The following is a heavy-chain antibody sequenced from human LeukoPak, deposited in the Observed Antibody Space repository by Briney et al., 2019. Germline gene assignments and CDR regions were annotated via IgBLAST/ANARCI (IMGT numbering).Heavy chain of an antibody. CDR2: IKQDGSDK. J-gene: IGHJ4*02. CDR1: GFTFSSYA. Sequence: GGSLRLSCAASGFTFSSYAMSWVRQAPGKGLEWVASIKQDGSDKYYVDSVKGRFTISRDNAKNSLYLQMNSLRDEDTAAYYCARDGRWMQFAEGGLDYWGQGTLVTVSS. V-gene: IGHV3-7*01. CDR3: ARDGRWMQFAEGGLDY. D-gene: IGHD5-24*01.